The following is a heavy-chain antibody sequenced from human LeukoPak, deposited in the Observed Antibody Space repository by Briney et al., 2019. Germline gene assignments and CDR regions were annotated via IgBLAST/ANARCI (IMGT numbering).Heavy chain of an antibody. D-gene: IGHD4-17*01. CDR2: IYYSGDT. V-gene: IGHV4-39*07. CDR1: GGSISSSSYY. J-gene: IGHJ2*01. CDR3: ARAVDYGALGPYWYFDL. Sequence: SETLSLTCTVSGGSISSSSYYWGWIRQPPGKGLEWIGSIYYSGDTNYNPSLKSRVTISVDTSKNQFSLKLSSVTAADTAVYYCARAVDYGALGPYWYFDLWGRGTLVTVSS.